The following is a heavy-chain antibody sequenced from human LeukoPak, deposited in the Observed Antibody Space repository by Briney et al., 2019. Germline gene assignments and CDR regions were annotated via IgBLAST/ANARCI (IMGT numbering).Heavy chain of an antibody. CDR2: VNHSGST. Sequence: SETLSLTCAVYGGSFSGYYWSWIRQPPGKGLEWIGEVNHSGSTNYNPSLKSRVTISVDTSKNQFSLKLSSVTAADTAVYYCARANFDPSYYYYGMDVWGQGTTVTVSS. D-gene: IGHD3-9*01. J-gene: IGHJ6*02. V-gene: IGHV4-34*01. CDR1: GGSFSGYY. CDR3: ARANFDPSYYYYGMDV.